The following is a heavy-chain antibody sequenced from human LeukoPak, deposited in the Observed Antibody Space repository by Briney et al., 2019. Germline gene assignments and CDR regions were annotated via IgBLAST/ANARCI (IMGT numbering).Heavy chain of an antibody. CDR1: GGSIDSTNW. V-gene: IGHV4/OR15-8*01. CDR3: ARSHDHLWGNYPDY. Sequence: SETLSLTCDVSGGSIDSTNWWNWVRQPPGKGLEWIGEIHHDGRINYNPPLKSRVTLSVDKSKNQFSLRLNSVTAADTAMYYCARSHDHLWGNYPDYWGQGTLVTVSS. CDR2: IHHDGRI. D-gene: IGHD3-16*02. J-gene: IGHJ4*02.